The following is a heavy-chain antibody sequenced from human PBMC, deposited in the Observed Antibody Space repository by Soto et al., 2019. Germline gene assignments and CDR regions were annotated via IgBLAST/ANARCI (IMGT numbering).Heavy chain of an antibody. J-gene: IGHJ5*02. CDR1: GGSISSRSYY. Sequence: SETLSLTCTVSGGSISSRSYYWGWIRQPPGKGLEWIGSIYYSGSTYYNPSLKSRVTISVDTSKNQFSLKLSSVTAADTAVYYCARHFANYYDSGSPDWFDPWGQGALGTVSS. CDR2: IYYSGST. V-gene: IGHV4-39*01. D-gene: IGHD3-10*01. CDR3: ARHFANYYDSGSPDWFDP.